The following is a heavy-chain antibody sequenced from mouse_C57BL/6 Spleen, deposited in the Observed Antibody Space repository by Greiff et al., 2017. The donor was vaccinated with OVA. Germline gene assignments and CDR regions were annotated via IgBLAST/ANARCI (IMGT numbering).Heavy chain of an antibody. D-gene: IGHD2-3*01. V-gene: IGHV1-64*01. J-gene: IGHJ2*01. CDR3: ASESYDGYSDY. CDR2: IHPNSGST. Sequence: QVQLKQPGAELVKPGASVKLSCKASGYTFTSYWMHWVKQRPGQGLEWIGMIHPNSGSTNYNEKFKSKATLTVDKSSSTAYMQLSSLTSEDSAVYYCASESYDGYSDYWGQGTTLTVSS. CDR1: GYTFTSYW.